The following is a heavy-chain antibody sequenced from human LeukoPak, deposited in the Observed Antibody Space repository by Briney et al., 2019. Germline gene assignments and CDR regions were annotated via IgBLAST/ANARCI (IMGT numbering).Heavy chain of an antibody. D-gene: IGHD5-12*01. CDR2: IRQDGSEK. Sequence: GGSLRLSCVASGFTFSSYWMSWVRQAPGKGLEWVAYIRQDGSEKFYVDSVRGRFTISRDNAKKSLYLQMNSLRTEDTAVYYCAKDATPYGYNGYESDYWGQGTLVTVSS. CDR3: AKDATPYGYNGYESDY. J-gene: IGHJ4*02. CDR1: GFTFSSYW. V-gene: IGHV3-7*01.